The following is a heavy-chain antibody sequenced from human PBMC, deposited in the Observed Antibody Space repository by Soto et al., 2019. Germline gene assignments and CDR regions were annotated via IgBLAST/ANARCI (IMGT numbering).Heavy chain of an antibody. J-gene: IGHJ1*01. Sequence: QSGGSLRLSCAASGFTFDDYAMHWVRQAPGKGLEWVSGISWNSGSIGYADSVKGRFTISRDNAKNSLYLQMNSLRAEDTALYYCAKDARVAVAGSSYFQHWGQGTLVTVSS. V-gene: IGHV3-9*01. CDR1: GFTFDDYA. CDR3: AKDARVAVAGSSYFQH. D-gene: IGHD6-19*01. CDR2: ISWNSGSI.